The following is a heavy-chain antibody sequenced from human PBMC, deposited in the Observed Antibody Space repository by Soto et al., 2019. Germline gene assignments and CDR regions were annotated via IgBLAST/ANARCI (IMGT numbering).Heavy chain of an antibody. V-gene: IGHV3-23*01. J-gene: IGHJ4*02. D-gene: IGHD3-10*01. CDR2: ISASGPTT. Sequence: GGSLRLSCAVSGFPFGAYAMSWVRQAPGKGLDWVSTISASGPTTYYTDSVKGRFAISRDNSKSTVSLQMDSLRAEDTAVYYCAGSFFGSGSLRPLAYWGQGTLVTVSS. CDR3: AGSFFGSGSLRPLAY. CDR1: GFPFGAYA.